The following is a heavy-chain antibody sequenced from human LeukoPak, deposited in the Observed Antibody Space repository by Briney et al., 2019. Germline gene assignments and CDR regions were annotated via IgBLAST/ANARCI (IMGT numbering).Heavy chain of an antibody. D-gene: IGHD6-19*01. CDR3: ARSERYSSGWYFYFDY. CDR1: GGSISTYY. CDR2: IYYSGST. Sequence: PSETLSLTCTVSGGSISTYYWSWIRQPPGKGLEWIGYIYYSGSTNYNPSLMSRVTISIDTSKNKFSLNLSSVTAADTAVYYCARSERYSSGWYFYFDYWGQGTLVTVSS. V-gene: IGHV4-59*01. J-gene: IGHJ4*02.